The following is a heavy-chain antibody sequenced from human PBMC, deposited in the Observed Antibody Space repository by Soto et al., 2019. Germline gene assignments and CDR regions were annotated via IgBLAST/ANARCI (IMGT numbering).Heavy chain of an antibody. D-gene: IGHD1-1*01. CDR3: ARGGLEPFDY. Sequence: GGSLRLSCAVSGFNFSSYTMNWVRQTPGTGLESVSSISSSNRYIYYADSVKGRFTISRDDAKGELYLQMNSLRLEDTAVYYCARGGLEPFDYWGQGALVTVPS. CDR2: ISSSNRYI. V-gene: IGHV3-21*06. J-gene: IGHJ4*02. CDR1: GFNFSSYT.